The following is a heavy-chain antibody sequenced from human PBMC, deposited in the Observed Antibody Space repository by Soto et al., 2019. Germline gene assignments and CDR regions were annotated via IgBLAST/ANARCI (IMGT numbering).Heavy chain of an antibody. CDR1: GFTFSSYW. V-gene: IGHV3-7*03. Sequence: GGSLRLSCAASGFTFSSYWMSWVRQAPGKGLEWVANIKQDGSEKYYVDSVKGRFTISRDNAKNSLYLQMNSLRAEDTAVYYCARDFCSGGSCYFDYWGQGTLVTVSS. CDR3: ARDFCSGGSCYFDY. J-gene: IGHJ4*02. D-gene: IGHD2-15*01. CDR2: IKQDGSEK.